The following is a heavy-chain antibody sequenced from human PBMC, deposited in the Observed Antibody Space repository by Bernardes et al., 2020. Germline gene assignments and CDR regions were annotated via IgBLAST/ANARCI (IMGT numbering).Heavy chain of an antibody. D-gene: IGHD6-19*01. Sequence: SETLSLTCTVSGGSISSYYWSWIRQPPGKGLEWIGYIYYSGSTNYNPSLKSRVTISVDTSKNQFSLKLSSVTAADTAVYYCAREREVGDGIAVAGPSEAFDIWGQGTMVTVSS. V-gene: IGHV4-59*01. CDR2: IYYSGST. J-gene: IGHJ3*02. CDR1: GGSISSYY. CDR3: AREREVGDGIAVAGPSEAFDI.